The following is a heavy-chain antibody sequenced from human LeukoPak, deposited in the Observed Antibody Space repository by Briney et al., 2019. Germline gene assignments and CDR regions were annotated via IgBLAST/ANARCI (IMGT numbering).Heavy chain of an antibody. CDR1: TFTFSSYT. Sequence: PGGSPRLSCAASTFTFSSYTMSWVRQAPGKGLEWVSSISSGSAYIYYADSVKGRFTISRDNAKNSLYLQMNSLRAEDTAIYYCARPLNWAYDYWGQGTLVTVSS. CDR2: ISSGSAYI. V-gene: IGHV3-21*01. CDR3: ARPLNWAYDY. J-gene: IGHJ4*02. D-gene: IGHD7-27*01.